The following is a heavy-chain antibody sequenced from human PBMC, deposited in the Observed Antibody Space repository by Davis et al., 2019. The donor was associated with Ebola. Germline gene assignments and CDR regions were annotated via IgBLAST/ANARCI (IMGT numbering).Heavy chain of an antibody. J-gene: IGHJ5*02. D-gene: IGHD4/OR15-4a*01. Sequence: GESLKISCAGSGLTFSSYNMNWIRQAPGKGLEWVSSISATARYTYYADSVEGRFTISRDNARDSVYLQMNSLRVEDTAIYFCAGDIRRGENYGWFDPWGHGTLVTVSS. V-gene: IGHV3-21*06. CDR2: ISATARYT. CDR3: AGDIRRGENYGWFDP. CDR1: GLTFSSYN.